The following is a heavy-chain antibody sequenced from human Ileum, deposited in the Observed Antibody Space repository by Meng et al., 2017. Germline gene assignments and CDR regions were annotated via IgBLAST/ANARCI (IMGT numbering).Heavy chain of an antibody. CDR3: ARAAPVYGDYGYAFDI. CDR1: GFTFSSYE. CDR2: ISSSGSTI. Sequence: SCAASGFTFSSYEMNWVRQAPGKGLEWVSYISSSGSTIYYADSVKGRFTISRDNAKNSLYLQMNSLRAEDTAVYYCARAAPVYGDYGYAFDIWGQGTMVTVSS. D-gene: IGHD4-17*01. V-gene: IGHV3-48*03. J-gene: IGHJ3*02.